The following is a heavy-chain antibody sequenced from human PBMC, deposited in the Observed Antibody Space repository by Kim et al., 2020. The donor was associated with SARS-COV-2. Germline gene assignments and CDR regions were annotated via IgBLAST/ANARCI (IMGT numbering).Heavy chain of an antibody. Sequence: GGSLRLSCTASGFTFGDYAMSWVRQAPGKGLEWVGFIRSKAYGGTTEYAASVKGRFTISRDDSKSIAFLQMNSLKTEDTAVYYCTIAHNIGRWAYYYYYYMDVWGKGTPVTVSS. CDR1: GFTFGDYA. CDR3: TIAHNIGRWAYYYYYYMDV. CDR2: IRSKAYGGTT. D-gene: IGHD5-12*01. J-gene: IGHJ6*03. V-gene: IGHV3-49*04.